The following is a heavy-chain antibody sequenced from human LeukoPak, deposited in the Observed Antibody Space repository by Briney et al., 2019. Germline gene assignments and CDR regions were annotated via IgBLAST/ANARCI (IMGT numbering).Heavy chain of an antibody. Sequence: ASVKVSCKASGGTFSSYAISWVRQAPGQGLEWMGRIIPILGIANYAQKFQGRVTITADKSTSTAYMELSSLRSEDTAVYYCAREDQSGYCSGGSCPPSDAFDIWGQGTMVTVSS. J-gene: IGHJ3*02. CDR3: AREDQSGYCSGGSCPPSDAFDI. CDR1: GGTFSSYA. D-gene: IGHD2-15*01. V-gene: IGHV1-69*04. CDR2: IIPILGIA.